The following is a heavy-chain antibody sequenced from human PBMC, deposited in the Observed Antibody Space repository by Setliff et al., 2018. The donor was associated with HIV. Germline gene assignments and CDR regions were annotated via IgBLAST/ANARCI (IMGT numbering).Heavy chain of an antibody. CDR1: GGSINISSYY. D-gene: IGHD2-21*02. J-gene: IGHJ4*02. CDR2: MYYSGST. CDR3: ASGNCAGDCYHDY. Sequence: SETLSLTCTVSGGSINISSYYWGWIRQPPGKGLEWIGSMYYSGSTYQNLSLKRRVTISVDMSKNQFSLKLSSVTAADTAVYFCASGNCAGDCYHDYWGQGTLVTVSS. V-gene: IGHV4-39*01.